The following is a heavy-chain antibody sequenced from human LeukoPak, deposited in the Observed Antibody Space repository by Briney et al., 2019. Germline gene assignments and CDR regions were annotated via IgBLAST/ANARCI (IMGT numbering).Heavy chain of an antibody. CDR3: ARLRAAPWDFDY. V-gene: IGHV4-38-2*02. Sequence: SETLSLTCTVSGYSISSGYYWSWIRQPPGKGLEWIGEINHSGSTNYNPSLKSRVSISVDTSKNQFSLKLNSVTAADTALYYCARLRAAPWDFDYWGQGSLVPVSS. D-gene: IGHD2-2*01. CDR2: INHSGST. J-gene: IGHJ4*02. CDR1: GYSISSGYY.